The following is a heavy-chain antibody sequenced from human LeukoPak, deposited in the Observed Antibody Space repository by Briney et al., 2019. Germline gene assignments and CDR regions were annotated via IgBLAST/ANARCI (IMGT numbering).Heavy chain of an antibody. V-gene: IGHV1-18*01. J-gene: IGHJ4*02. D-gene: IGHD6-13*01. CDR3: ARERYRDSSPQDFDY. CDR1: GYTFTSYG. Sequence: ASVKVSCKASGYTFTSYGISWVRQAPGQGLEWMGWISAYNGNTNYAQKVQGRVTMTRDMSTSTVYMELSSLRSEDTAVYYCARERYRDSSPQDFDYWGQGTLVTVSS. CDR2: ISAYNGNT.